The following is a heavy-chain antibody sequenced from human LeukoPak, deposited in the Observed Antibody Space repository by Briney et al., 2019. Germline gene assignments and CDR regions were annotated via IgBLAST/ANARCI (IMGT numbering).Heavy chain of an antibody. V-gene: IGHV4-59*01. D-gene: IGHD1-26*01. CDR2: IYYSGST. J-gene: IGHJ4*02. CDR3: ARDSTRYGAPGY. Sequence: SETLSLTCTVSGGSISSYYWSWIRQPPGKGLEWIGYIYYSGSTNYNPSLKSRVTISVDTSKNQFSLKLSSVTAADTAVYYCARDSTRYGAPGYWGQGTLVTVSS. CDR1: GGSISSYY.